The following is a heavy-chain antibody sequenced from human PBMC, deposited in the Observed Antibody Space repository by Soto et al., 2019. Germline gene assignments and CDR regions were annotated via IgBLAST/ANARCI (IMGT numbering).Heavy chain of an antibody. CDR1: GFTFSGSA. Sequence: GGSLRLSCAASGFTFSGSAMHWVRQASGKGLEWVGRIRSKANSYATAYAASVKGRFTISRDDSKNTAYLQMNSLKTEDTAVYYCTIHQRGKWELRAFDIWGQGTMVTVSS. CDR2: IRSKANSYAT. D-gene: IGHD1-26*01. J-gene: IGHJ3*02. CDR3: TIHQRGKWELRAFDI. V-gene: IGHV3-73*01.